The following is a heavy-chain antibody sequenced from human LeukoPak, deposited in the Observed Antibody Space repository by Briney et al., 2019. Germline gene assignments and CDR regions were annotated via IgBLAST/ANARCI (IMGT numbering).Heavy chain of an antibody. J-gene: IGHJ4*02. D-gene: IGHD3-10*01. CDR2: IKQDGSES. CDR1: GFTFSSYR. V-gene: IGHV3-7*04. Sequence: GGSLRLSCAASGFTFSSYRMSWVRKAPGKGLEWVGYIKQDGSESYYVDSVKGRFTISRDNAKNSLFLQMNSLRVEDTAVYYCVRGGSLFEYWGQGALVTVSS. CDR3: VRGGSLFEY.